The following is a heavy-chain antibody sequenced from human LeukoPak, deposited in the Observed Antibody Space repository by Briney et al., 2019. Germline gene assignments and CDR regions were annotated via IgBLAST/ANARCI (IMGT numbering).Heavy chain of an antibody. J-gene: IGHJ5*02. CDR2: IKQDGSEK. CDR3: ARVMVAATNWFDP. V-gene: IGHV3-7*01. CDR1: GFTFSSYW. Sequence: GGSLRLSCAASGFTFSSYWMSWVRQAPGKGLEWVANIKQDGSEKYYVDSAKGRFTISRDNAKNSLYLQMNSLRAEDTAVYYCARVMVAATNWFDPWGQGTLVTVSS. D-gene: IGHD2-15*01.